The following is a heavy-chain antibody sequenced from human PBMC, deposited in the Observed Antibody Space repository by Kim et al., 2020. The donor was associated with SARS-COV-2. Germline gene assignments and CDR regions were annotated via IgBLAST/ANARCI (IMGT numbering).Heavy chain of an antibody. CDR1: GGSISSSSYY. J-gene: IGHJ6*02. CDR3: ATLPLQWLGSYGMDV. CDR2: IYYSGST. Sequence: SETLSLTCTVSGGSISSSSYYWGWIRQPPGKGLEWIGSIYYSGSTYYNPSLKSRVTISVDTSKNQFSLKLSSVTAADTAVYYCATLPLQWLGSYGMDVWGQGTTVTVSS. V-gene: IGHV4-39*01. D-gene: IGHD5-18*01.